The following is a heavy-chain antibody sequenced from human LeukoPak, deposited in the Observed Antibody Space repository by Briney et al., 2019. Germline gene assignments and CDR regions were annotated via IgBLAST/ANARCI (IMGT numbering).Heavy chain of an antibody. CDR2: INAGNGNT. CDR1: GDIFTNYD. D-gene: IGHD3-16*01. Sequence: ASVRVSCKASGDIFTNYDMNRVRQAPGQRLEWMGWINAGNGNTKYSQKFQGRVTITRDTSASTAYMELSSLRSEDTAVYYCARDGVALWGQGTLVTVSS. CDR3: ARDGVAL. V-gene: IGHV1-3*01. J-gene: IGHJ4*02.